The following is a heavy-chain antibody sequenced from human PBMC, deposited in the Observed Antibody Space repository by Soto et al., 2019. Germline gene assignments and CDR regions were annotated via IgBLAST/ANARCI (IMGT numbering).Heavy chain of an antibody. J-gene: IGHJ6*02. CDR2: ISGSGGST. D-gene: IGHD6-6*01. Sequence: GGSLRLSCAASGFTFSSYAMSWVRQAPGKGLEWVSAISGSGGSTYYADSVKGRFTISRDNSKNTLYLQMNSLRAEGTAVYYCAKSSIAARTLLLLRFDGMDVWGQGTTVTVSS. CDR1: GFTFSSYA. V-gene: IGHV3-23*01. CDR3: AKSSIAARTLLLLRFDGMDV.